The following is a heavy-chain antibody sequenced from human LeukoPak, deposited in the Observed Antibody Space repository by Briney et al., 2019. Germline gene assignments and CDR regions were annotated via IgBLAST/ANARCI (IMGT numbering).Heavy chain of an antibody. V-gene: IGHV4-4*02. Sequence: SGTLSLTCAVSGGSISSSNWWSWVRQPPGKGLEWIGEIYHSGSPNYNPSLKSRVTISLDKSKNQFSLKLNSVTAADTAVYYCARNGYSYGSTYWYFDLWGRGTLVTVSS. CDR3: ARNGYSYGSTYWYFDL. CDR2: IYHSGSP. CDR1: GGSISSSNW. D-gene: IGHD5-18*01. J-gene: IGHJ2*01.